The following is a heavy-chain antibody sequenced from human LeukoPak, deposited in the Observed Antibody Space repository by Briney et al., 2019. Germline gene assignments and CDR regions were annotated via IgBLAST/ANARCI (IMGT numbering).Heavy chain of an antibody. J-gene: IGHJ4*02. CDR2: FDPEDGET. V-gene: IGHV1-24*01. CDR3: ATSLYYYDSSGYYGH. Sequence: ASVKVSCKVSGYTLTELSMHWVRQAPGKGLEWMGGFDPEDGETIYAQKFQGRVTMTEDTSTDTAYMELSSLRSEDTAVYYCATSLYYYDSSGYYGHWGQGTLVTVSS. D-gene: IGHD3-22*01. CDR1: GYTLTELS.